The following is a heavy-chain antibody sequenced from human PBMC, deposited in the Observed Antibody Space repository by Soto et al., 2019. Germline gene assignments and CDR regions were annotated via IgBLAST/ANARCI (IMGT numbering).Heavy chain of an antibody. J-gene: IGHJ3*02. CDR2: INPATGAA. D-gene: IGHD3-3*01. V-gene: IGHV1-2*02. Sequence: QLHLVQSGAVVKKPGASVTVSCSASGYPVTAYYMHWVRQAPGRGLGWMGGINPATGAAKYTQTFPGRVPMPRAPSTSTVFRGLRGLTSGDPAVFFCARGGGVGVAGSAAFDMWGQGTLVTVSS. CDR1: GYPVTAYY. CDR3: ARGGGVGVAGSAAFDM.